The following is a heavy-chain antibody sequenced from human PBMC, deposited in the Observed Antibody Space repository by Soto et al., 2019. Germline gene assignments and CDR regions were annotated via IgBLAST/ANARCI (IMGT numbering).Heavy chain of an antibody. Sequence: QVQLQESGPGLVKPSETLSLTCTVSGGSISSYYWSWIRQPPGKGLEWIGYIYYSGSTNYNPSLKSRVNISVDTSKNQFSLKLSSVTAADTAVYYCAREGTTVDSYYYYGMDVWGQGTTVTVSS. V-gene: IGHV4-59*01. CDR3: AREGTTVDSYYYYGMDV. CDR1: GGSISSYY. D-gene: IGHD1-1*01. J-gene: IGHJ6*02. CDR2: IYYSGST.